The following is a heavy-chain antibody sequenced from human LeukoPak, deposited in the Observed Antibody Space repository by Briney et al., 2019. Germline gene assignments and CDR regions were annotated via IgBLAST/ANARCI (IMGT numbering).Heavy chain of an antibody. J-gene: IGHJ3*02. CDR3: ARDLVTVTKGFDI. CDR1: GDSFSCHY. D-gene: IGHD4-17*01. V-gene: IGHV4-59*11. CDR2: ISYIGST. Sequence: PSETLSLTCTVSGDSFSCHYWTWIRQPPGKGLEWIGYISYIGSTNYSPSLKSRVTISIDTSKNQFSLKLSSVTAADTAVYYCARDLVTVTKGFDIWGQGTMVSVSS.